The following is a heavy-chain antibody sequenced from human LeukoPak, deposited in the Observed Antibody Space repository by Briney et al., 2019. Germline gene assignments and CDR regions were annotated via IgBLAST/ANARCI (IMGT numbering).Heavy chain of an antibody. CDR2: ISWNSGSI. CDR3: AKVSCSGGSCYDY. D-gene: IGHD2-15*01. V-gene: IGHV3-9*01. Sequence: GGSLRLSCAASGFTFDDYAMHWVRQAPGKGLEWVSGISWNSGSIGYADSVKGRFTISRDNAKNSLYLQMNSLRAEDTALYYCAKVSCSGGSCYDYWGQGTLVTVSS. CDR1: GFTFDDYA. J-gene: IGHJ4*02.